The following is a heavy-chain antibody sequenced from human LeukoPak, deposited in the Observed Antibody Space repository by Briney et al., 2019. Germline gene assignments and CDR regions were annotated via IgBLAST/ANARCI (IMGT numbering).Heavy chain of an antibody. CDR2: ILHNGDST. Sequence: GGSLRLSCAASGFTCSTYVMSWVRQAPGKGLEWLSLILHNGDSTYYADSVKGRFTISRDNSENTLYLQMNSLRAEDTAVYYCAKLSYYDILTGYPSFDYWGQGTLVTVSS. V-gene: IGHV3-23*01. D-gene: IGHD3-9*01. CDR1: GFTCSTYV. J-gene: IGHJ4*02. CDR3: AKLSYYDILTGYPSFDY.